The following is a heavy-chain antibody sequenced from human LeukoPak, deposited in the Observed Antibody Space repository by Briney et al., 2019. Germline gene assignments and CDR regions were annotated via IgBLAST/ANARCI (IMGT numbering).Heavy chain of an antibody. CDR1: GGSISSYF. CDR3: ARSRGGFGDYGSWFDP. D-gene: IGHD4-17*01. J-gene: IGHJ5*02. CDR2: NHDRGTT. V-gene: IGHV4-59*01. Sequence: SETLSLTCTVSGGSISSYFGSCLRPPPGEGLEWSAYNHDRGTTNYNPSLKSRVTTSIDTSKNQFSLKLNSVTPADTAVYYCARSRGGFGDYGSWFDPWGQGTLVTVSS.